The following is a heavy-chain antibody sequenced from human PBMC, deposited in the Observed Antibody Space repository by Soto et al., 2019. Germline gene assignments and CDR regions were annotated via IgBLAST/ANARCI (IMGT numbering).Heavy chain of an antibody. CDR1: GGTFSSYA. CDR2: FIPIFGTA. Sequence: QVQLVQSGAEVKKPGSSVKVSCKASGGTFSSYAISWVRQAPGQGLEWMGGFIPIFGTANYAQKFQGRVTITADESTSTAYMELSSLRSEDTAVYYCARDAYGGNSNWYFDLWGRGTLVTVSS. J-gene: IGHJ2*01. D-gene: IGHD4-17*01. V-gene: IGHV1-69*01. CDR3: ARDAYGGNSNWYFDL.